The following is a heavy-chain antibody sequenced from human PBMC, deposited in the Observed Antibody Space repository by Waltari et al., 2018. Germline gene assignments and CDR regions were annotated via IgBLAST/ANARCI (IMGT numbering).Heavy chain of an antibody. D-gene: IGHD3-10*01. CDR1: GYTFTSYD. CDR2: RSPNSGYT. J-gene: IGHJ3*02. CDR3: ARGFRGHDAFDI. Sequence: QVQLVQSGAEVKRPGASVKVSCKASGYTFTSYDINWVRQATGQGLEWMGWRSPNSGYTAYAQNLQGRVTITRDTSIRTAYMELSSLTSEDTAVYYCARGFRGHDAFDIWGQGTMVTVSS. V-gene: IGHV1-8*01.